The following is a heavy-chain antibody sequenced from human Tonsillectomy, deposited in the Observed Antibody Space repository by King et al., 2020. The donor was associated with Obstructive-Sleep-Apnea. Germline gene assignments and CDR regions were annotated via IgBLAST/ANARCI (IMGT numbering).Heavy chain of an antibody. D-gene: IGHD1-14*01. V-gene: IGHV3-9*01. CDR2: SYVDGSGT. J-gene: IGHJ6*02. CDR1: GCNSNDYA. Sequence: QLVESGGGLVQPGRSLRLSCAVSGCNSNDYAMHWVRQAPGKGLDWGSGSYVDGSGTGYADFVKGRCPISSDNANSSLDLQMNNLTAEDTAVYYCGKDISPGGMDVWGQGTTVTVSS. CDR3: GKDISPGGMDV.